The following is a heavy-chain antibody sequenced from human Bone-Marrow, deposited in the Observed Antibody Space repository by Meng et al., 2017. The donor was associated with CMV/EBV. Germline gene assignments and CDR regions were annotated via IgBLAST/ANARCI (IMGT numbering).Heavy chain of an antibody. V-gene: IGHV3-66*02. CDR3: AKDLAYSYVIHYYYYGMDV. D-gene: IGHD5-18*01. CDR2: IYSGGST. Sequence: SCKASGFTFSSNYMSWVRQAPGKGLEWVSVIYSGGSTYYADSVKGRFTISRDNSKNTLYLQMNSLRAEDTAVYYCAKDLAYSYVIHYYYYGMDVWGQGTTVTVSS. CDR1: GFTFSSNY. J-gene: IGHJ6*02.